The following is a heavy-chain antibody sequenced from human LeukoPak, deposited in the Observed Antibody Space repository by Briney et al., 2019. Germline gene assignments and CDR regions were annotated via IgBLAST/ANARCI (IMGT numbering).Heavy chain of an antibody. D-gene: IGHD3-10*01. CDR1: GFTFSSYA. Sequence: GGSLRLSCAASGFTFSSYAMSWVRQAPGKGLEWVSAISGSGSSAYHADSVKGRFTISRDNSKNTLYLQMNSLKTEDTAVYYCTTGPTMVRGVIEDYWGQGTLVTVSS. CDR2: ISGSGSSA. J-gene: IGHJ4*02. CDR3: TTGPTMVRGVIEDY. V-gene: IGHV3-23*01.